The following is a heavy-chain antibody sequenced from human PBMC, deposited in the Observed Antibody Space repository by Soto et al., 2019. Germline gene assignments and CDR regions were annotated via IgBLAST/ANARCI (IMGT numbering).Heavy chain of an antibody. CDR2: IYYSGST. Sequence: SETLSLTCTVSGGSISSYYWSWIRQPPGKGLEWIGYIYYSGSTNYNPSLKSRVTISVDTSKNQFSLKLSSVTAADTAVYYCARLWFGESNAAFDIWGQGTMVTVSS. J-gene: IGHJ3*02. D-gene: IGHD3-10*01. V-gene: IGHV4-59*01. CDR3: ARLWFGESNAAFDI. CDR1: GGSISSYY.